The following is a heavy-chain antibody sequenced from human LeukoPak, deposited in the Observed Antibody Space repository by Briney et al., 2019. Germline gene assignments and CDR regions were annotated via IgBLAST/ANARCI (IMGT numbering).Heavy chain of an antibody. Sequence: PGGSLRLSCAASGFTFSSYWMSWVRQAPGKGPEGVANIKQDGSEKYYVDSVKGRFTISRDNAKNSLYLKMNSLRAEDTAVYYCASITMVRGVHFDYWGQGTLVTVSS. CDR3: ASITMVRGVHFDY. CDR2: IKQDGSEK. D-gene: IGHD3-10*01. J-gene: IGHJ4*02. V-gene: IGHV3-7*01. CDR1: GFTFSSYW.